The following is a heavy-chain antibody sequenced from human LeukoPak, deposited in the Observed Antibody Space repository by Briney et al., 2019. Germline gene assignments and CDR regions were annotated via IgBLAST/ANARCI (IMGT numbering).Heavy chain of an antibody. J-gene: IGHJ6*03. CDR1: GFTFSHYG. CDR2: ISFDAEGD. CDR3: AKDGGNWYDSEGNYLMRSYMDV. V-gene: IGHV3-30*18. D-gene: IGHD3-16*01. Sequence: GGSLRLSCVTSGFTFSHYGMHWVRQFPGKGLEWVAAISFDAEGDYHVDSVKGRFTTSRDNSKNTLYLQMNSLRVEDTAVYYCAKDGGNWYDSEGNYLMRSYMDVWGKGTTVTISS.